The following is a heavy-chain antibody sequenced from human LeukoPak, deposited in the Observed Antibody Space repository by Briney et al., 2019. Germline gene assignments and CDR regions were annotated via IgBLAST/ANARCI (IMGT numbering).Heavy chain of an antibody. J-gene: IGHJ4*02. Sequence: GVLRLSCAASGFTFSDYYMSWIRQAPGKGLEWVSYTSSSGSSIYYADSMKGRFTISRDNAKNSLYLQMNSLRAEDTAVYYCARARGSYSFDYWGQGTLVTVSS. V-gene: IGHV3-11*01. CDR3: ARARGSYSFDY. D-gene: IGHD1-26*01. CDR2: TSSSGSSI. CDR1: GFTFSDYY.